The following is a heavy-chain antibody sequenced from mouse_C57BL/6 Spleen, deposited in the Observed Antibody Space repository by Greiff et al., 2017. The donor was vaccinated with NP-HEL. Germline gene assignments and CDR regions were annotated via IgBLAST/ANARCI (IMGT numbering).Heavy chain of an antibody. CDR1: GYTFTSYW. V-gene: IGHV1-55*01. J-gene: IGHJ2*01. D-gene: IGHD2-1*01. Sequence: VQLQQSGAELVKPGASVKMSCKASGYTFTSYWITWVKQRPGQGLEWIGDIYPGSGSTNYNEKFKSKATLTVDTSSSTAYMQLSSLTSEDSAVYYCAREPYGNYGPYYFDYWGQGTTLTVSS. CDR2: IYPGSGST. CDR3: AREPYGNYGPYYFDY.